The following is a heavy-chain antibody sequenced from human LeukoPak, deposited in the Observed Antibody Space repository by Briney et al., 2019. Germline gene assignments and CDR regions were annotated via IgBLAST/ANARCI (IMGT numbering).Heavy chain of an antibody. D-gene: IGHD6-13*01. Sequence: ASVKVSCKASGGTFSSYAISWVRQAPGQGLEWMGGIIPIFGTANYAQKFQGRVTITADESTSTAYMELSSLRSEDTAVFYCARGSSSWIDYFDYWGQGTLVTVSS. J-gene: IGHJ4*02. CDR3: ARGSSSWIDYFDY. CDR2: IIPIFGTA. V-gene: IGHV1-69*13. CDR1: GGTFSSYA.